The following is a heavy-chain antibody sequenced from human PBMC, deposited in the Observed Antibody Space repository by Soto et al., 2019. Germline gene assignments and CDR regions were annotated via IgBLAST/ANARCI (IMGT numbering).Heavy chain of an antibody. CDR1: GYTFTRYG. V-gene: IGHV1-18*01. CDR3: AREPRGMDV. CDR2: FSAYNGNT. J-gene: IGHJ6*02. Sequence: QVQLVQSGAGVKKPGASVKVSCKASGYTFTRYGLSWVRQSPGQGLEWMGWFSAYNGNTNYAQKLQGRVTMTTDTSTSTGYVELRRLRSEDTAVYYCAREPRGMDVWGQGTTVTVS.